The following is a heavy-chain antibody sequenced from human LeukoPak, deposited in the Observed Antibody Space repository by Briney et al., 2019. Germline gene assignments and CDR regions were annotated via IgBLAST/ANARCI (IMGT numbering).Heavy chain of an antibody. CDR1: GFTLRNYW. CDR3: ARGNYPSTFDS. CDR2: IHGDWTNT. J-gene: IGHJ4*02. Sequence: GRSLRLSCAASGFTLRNYWMHWVRQAPGKGLVWVSHIHGDWTNTGYADSVKGRFTISRDNAKNTLYLQINSLRAEDTAVYYCARGNYPSTFDSWGQGTLVTVPS. V-gene: IGHV3-74*01. D-gene: IGHD5-24*01.